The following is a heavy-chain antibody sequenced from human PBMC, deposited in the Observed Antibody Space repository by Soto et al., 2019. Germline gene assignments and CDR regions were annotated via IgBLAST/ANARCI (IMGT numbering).Heavy chain of an antibody. CDR3: ARGSPRFLEWLHWFDP. Sequence: ASETLSLTCTVSGGSISSGGYYWSWIRQHPGKGLEWIGYIYYSGSTYYNPSLKSRVTISVDTSKSQFSLKLSSVTAADTAVYYCARGSPRFLEWLHWFDPWGQGTLVTVYS. D-gene: IGHD3-3*01. CDR1: GGSISSGGYY. CDR2: IYYSGST. J-gene: IGHJ5*02. V-gene: IGHV4-31*03.